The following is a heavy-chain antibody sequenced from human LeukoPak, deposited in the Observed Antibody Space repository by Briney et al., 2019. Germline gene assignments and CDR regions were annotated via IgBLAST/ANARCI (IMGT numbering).Heavy chain of an antibody. J-gene: IGHJ1*01. CDR1: GFTFSSYW. D-gene: IGHD3-16*01. Sequence: GGSLRLSCAASGFTFSSYWMHWVRQAPGKGLVWVSRINSDGSSTSYADSVKGRFTISRDNAKNTLYLQMNSLRAEDTAVYYCARGPRLPQYFQYWGQGTLVTVSS. V-gene: IGHV3-74*01. CDR2: INSDGSST. CDR3: ARGPRLPQYFQY.